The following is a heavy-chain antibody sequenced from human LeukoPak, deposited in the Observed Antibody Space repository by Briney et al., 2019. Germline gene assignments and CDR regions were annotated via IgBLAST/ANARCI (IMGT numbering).Heavy chain of an antibody. CDR3: ARRGRYSYGSYFDY. CDR2: IYPGDSDT. CDR1: GYSFTSYW. Sequence: GESLKISCKGSGYSFTSYWIGWVRQVPGKGLEWMGIIYPGDSDTAYSPSFQGQVTVSADKSITTAYLQWSSLKASDTAMYYCARRGRYSYGSYFDYWGQGTLVTGSS. J-gene: IGHJ4*02. D-gene: IGHD5-18*01. V-gene: IGHV5-51*01.